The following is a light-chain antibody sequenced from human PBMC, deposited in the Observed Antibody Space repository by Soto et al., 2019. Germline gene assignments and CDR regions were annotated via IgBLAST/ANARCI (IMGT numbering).Light chain of an antibody. V-gene: IGLV4-60*02. Sequence: QAVVTQSSSASASLGSSVKLTCTLSSGHSSYIIAWHQQQPGKAPRYLMKVEASGSYNKGSGVPDRFSGSSSGADRYLTISNLQFEDEADYYCETWDSNTHWVFGGGTKVIVL. CDR3: ETWDSNTHWV. CDR1: SGHSSYI. J-gene: IGLJ3*02. CDR2: VEASGSY.